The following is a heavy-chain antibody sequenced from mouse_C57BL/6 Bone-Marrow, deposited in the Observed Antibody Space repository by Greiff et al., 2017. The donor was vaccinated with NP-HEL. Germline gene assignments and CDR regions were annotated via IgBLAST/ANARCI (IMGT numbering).Heavy chain of an antibody. J-gene: IGHJ3*01. CDR2: IRNKANNHAT. CDR3: TRQHYYGSSPWFAY. V-gene: IGHV6-6*01. CDR1: GFTFSDAW. Sequence: EVKLMESGGGLVQPGGSMKLSCAASGFTFSDAWMDWVRQSPEKGLEWVAEIRNKANNHATYYAESVKGRFTISRDDSKSSVYLQMNSLRAEDTGIYYGTRQHYYGSSPWFAYWGQGTLVTVSA. D-gene: IGHD1-1*01.